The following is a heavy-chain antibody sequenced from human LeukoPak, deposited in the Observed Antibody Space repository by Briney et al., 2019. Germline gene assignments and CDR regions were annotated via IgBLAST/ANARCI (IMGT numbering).Heavy chain of an antibody. CDR2: INSDGINT. CDR3: AKFGPKFYYYYYMDV. D-gene: IGHD3-16*01. V-gene: IGHV3-74*01. J-gene: IGHJ6*03. CDR1: GFTFSNYW. Sequence: GGSPRLSCAASGFTFSNYWMHWVRQAPGKGLVWVSRINSDGINTSYADSVKGRFTISRDNAKNTLYLQMNSLRAEDTAVYYCAKFGPKFYYYYYMDVWGKGTTVTISS.